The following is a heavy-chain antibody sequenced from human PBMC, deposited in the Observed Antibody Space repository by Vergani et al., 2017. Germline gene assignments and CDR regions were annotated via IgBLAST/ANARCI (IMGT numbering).Heavy chain of an antibody. V-gene: IGHV1-69*02. CDR2: IIPILGIA. D-gene: IGHD2-2*01. Sequence: QVQLVQSGAEVKKPGSSVKVSCKASGGTFSSYTISWVRQAPGQGLEWMGRIIPILGIANYAQKFQGRVTITADKSTSTAYMELSSLRSEDTAVYYCASFCRSTSCLYFDYWGQGTLVTGSS. CDR3: ASFCRSTSCLYFDY. J-gene: IGHJ4*02. CDR1: GGTFSSYT.